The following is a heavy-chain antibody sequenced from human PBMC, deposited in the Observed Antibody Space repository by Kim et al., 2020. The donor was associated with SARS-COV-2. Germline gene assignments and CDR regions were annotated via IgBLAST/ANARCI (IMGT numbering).Heavy chain of an antibody. J-gene: IGHJ6*02. CDR1: GYSFTSYW. CDR3: ARSDAAGTNYYGMDV. V-gene: IGHV5-51*01. D-gene: IGHD6-13*01. Sequence: GASLKISCKGSGYSFTSYWIGWVRQMPGKGLEWMGIIYPGDSDTRYSPSFQGQVTISADKSISTAYLQWSSLKASDTAMYYCARSDAAGTNYYGMDVWGQGTTVTVSS. CDR2: IYPGDSDT.